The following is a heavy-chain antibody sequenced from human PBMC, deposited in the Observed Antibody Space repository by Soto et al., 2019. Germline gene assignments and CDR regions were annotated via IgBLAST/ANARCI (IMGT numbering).Heavy chain of an antibody. V-gene: IGHV3-11*01. Sequence: GGSLILSCAASGFTFSDYYMSWIRQAPGKGLEWVSYISSSGSTIYYADSVKGRFTISRDNAKNSLYLQMNSLRAEDTAVYYCARDSGYDYPRENYMDVWGKGTTVTVSS. CDR3: ARDSGYDYPRENYMDV. D-gene: IGHD5-12*01. J-gene: IGHJ6*03. CDR1: GFTFSDYY. CDR2: ISSSGSTI.